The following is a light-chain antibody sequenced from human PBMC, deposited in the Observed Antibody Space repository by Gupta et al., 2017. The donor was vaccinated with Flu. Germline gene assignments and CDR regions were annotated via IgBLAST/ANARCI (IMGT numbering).Light chain of an antibody. Sequence: GPLSLSPGERATLSCRASQSISSSYLAWYQQTPGQAPSLLIYGASSRATGIPDRFSGSGSGTDFTLTISRLEPEDFAVYYCQQFAYSPRAFGGGTKVEIK. CDR1: QSISSSY. V-gene: IGKV3-20*01. CDR2: GAS. J-gene: IGKJ4*01. CDR3: QQFAYSPRA.